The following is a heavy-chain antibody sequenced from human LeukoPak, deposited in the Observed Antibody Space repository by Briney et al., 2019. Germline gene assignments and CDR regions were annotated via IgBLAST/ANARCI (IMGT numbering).Heavy chain of an antibody. D-gene: IGHD1-26*01. CDR1: XFTFSXYY. CDR3: ARLASGANGVDY. V-gene: IGHV3-11*01. CDR2: ISSSSTI. J-gene: IGHJ4*02. Sequence: GSLRLSXXXXXFTFSXYYMSWIRQAPGRGLEWVSYISSSSTIYYADAVRGRFTISRDNAKNSLYLQMNSLRAEDTAVYYCARLASGANGVDYWGQGTQVTVSS.